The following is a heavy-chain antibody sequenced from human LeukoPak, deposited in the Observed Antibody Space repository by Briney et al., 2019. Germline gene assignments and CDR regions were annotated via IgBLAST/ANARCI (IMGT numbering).Heavy chain of an antibody. CDR3: AKDPYDFWSGYYRPGGLDV. Sequence: GGSLRLSCAASGFTFSSYAMSWVRQAPGKGLEWVSAISGSGGSTYYADSVKGRFTISRDNSKNTLYLQMNSLRAEDTAVYYCAKDPYDFWSGYYRPGGLDVWGQGTTVTVSS. CDR1: GFTFSSYA. D-gene: IGHD3-3*01. CDR2: ISGSGGST. J-gene: IGHJ6*02. V-gene: IGHV3-23*01.